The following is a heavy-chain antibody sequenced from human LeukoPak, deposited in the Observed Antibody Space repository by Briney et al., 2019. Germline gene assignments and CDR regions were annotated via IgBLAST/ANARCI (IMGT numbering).Heavy chain of an antibody. J-gene: IGHJ4*02. CDR1: GSTFSSTW. Sequence: PGGSLRLSCAASGSTFSSTWMNWVRQAPGKGLEWVGRIKSKSDGGTIDYAAPVKGRFTISRDDSKNTLYLQMHSLTTEDTAVYYCATTRTYWGQGTLVTVSS. CDR2: IKSKSDGGTI. CDR3: ATTRTY. V-gene: IGHV3-15*07.